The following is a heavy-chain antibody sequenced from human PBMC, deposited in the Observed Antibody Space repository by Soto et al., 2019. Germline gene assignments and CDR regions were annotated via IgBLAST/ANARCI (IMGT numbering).Heavy chain of an antibody. CDR1: GFTFSDIA. Sequence: GGSLRLSCAASGFTFSDIAMNWVRQAPGKGLEWVSAITGSGGSTYYADSVKGRFTISRDNSKNTLYLQMNSLRAEDTAVYYCAKDRNKWLRFDLGYWGQGTLVTVSS. V-gene: IGHV3-23*01. CDR3: AKDRNKWLRFDLGY. CDR2: ITGSGGST. D-gene: IGHD5-12*01. J-gene: IGHJ4*02.